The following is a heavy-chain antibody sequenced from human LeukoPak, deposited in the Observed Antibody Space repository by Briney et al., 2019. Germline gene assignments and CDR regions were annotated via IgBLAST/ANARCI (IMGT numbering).Heavy chain of an antibody. V-gene: IGHV3-21*01. CDR2: ITSSSSYI. CDR3: ASAGGTPTTVTTFDY. J-gene: IGHJ4*02. D-gene: IGHD4-17*01. Sequence: PGGSLRLSCAASGFTFSSYTMNWVRQAPGKGLEWVSSITSSSSYIYYADSVKGRFTISRDNAKNSLYLQMNSLRAEDTAVYYCASAGGTPTTVTTFDYWGQGTLVTVSS. CDR1: GFTFSSYT.